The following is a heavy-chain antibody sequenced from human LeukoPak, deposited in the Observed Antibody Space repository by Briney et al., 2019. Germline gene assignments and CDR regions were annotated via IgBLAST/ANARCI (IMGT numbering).Heavy chain of an antibody. CDR1: GFTFSSYG. J-gene: IGHJ3*02. CDR3: ARDPTISEDAFDI. Sequence: PGRSLRLSCAASGFTFSSYGMHWVRQAPGQRLEWMGWINAGNGNTKYSQKFQGRVTITRDTSASTAYMELSSLRSEDTAVYYCARDPTISEDAFDIWGQGTMVTVSS. CDR2: INAGNGNT. V-gene: IGHV1-3*01. D-gene: IGHD3-9*01.